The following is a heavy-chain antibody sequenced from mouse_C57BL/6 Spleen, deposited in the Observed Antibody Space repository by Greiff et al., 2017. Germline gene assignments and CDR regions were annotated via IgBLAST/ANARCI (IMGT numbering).Heavy chain of an antibody. V-gene: IGHV6-3*01. D-gene: IGHD2-4*01. CDR1: GFTFSNYW. CDR2: IRLKSDNYAT. J-gene: IGHJ2*01. CDR3: TSCLYYDYDVRYFDY. Sequence: EVQLVESGGGLVQPGGSMKLSCVASGFTFSNYWMNWVRQSPEKGLEWVAQIRLKSDNYATHYAESVKGRFTISRDDSKSSVYLQMNNLRAEDTGIYYCTSCLYYDYDVRYFDYWGQGTTLTVSS.